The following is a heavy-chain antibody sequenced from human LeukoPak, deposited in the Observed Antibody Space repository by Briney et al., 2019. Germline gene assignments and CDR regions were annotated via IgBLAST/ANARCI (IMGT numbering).Heavy chain of an antibody. CDR3: AREGPYSYGLVDY. J-gene: IGHJ4*02. CDR1: GFTFSSYG. D-gene: IGHD5-18*01. CDR2: IWYGGSNK. V-gene: IGHV3-33*08. Sequence: GGSLRLSCAASGFTFSSYGMHWVRQAPGKGLEWVAVIWYGGSNKYYADSVMGRFTISRDNAKNSLYLQMNSLRAEDTAVYYCAREGPYSYGLVDYWGQGTLVTVSS.